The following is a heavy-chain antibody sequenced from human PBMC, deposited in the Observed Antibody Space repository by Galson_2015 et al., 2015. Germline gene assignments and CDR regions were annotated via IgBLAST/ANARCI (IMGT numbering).Heavy chain of an antibody. Sequence: SLRLSCAASGFTFSSYAMSWVRQAPGKGLEWVSAISGSGGSTYYADSVKGRFTISRDNSKNTLYLQMNSLRAEDTAVYYCAKDHYDFWSGYYTNYYYYMDVWGKGTTVTVSS. D-gene: IGHD3-3*01. CDR2: ISGSGGST. CDR1: GFTFSSYA. V-gene: IGHV3-23*01. J-gene: IGHJ6*03. CDR3: AKDHYDFWSGYYTNYYYYMDV.